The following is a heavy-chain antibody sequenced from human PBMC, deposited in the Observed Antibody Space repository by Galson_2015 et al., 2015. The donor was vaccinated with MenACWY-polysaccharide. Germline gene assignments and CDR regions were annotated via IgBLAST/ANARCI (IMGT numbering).Heavy chain of an antibody. CDR3: ANPGLSTGRASDVDF. J-gene: IGHJ4*02. Sequence: SLRLSCAVSGFTFHSYTMSWARQAPGKGLEWVSGISGSGASTYYADSVKGRFTISRDNSRNTLYLQMNSLRAEDTAIYYCANPGLSTGRASDVDFWGQGTLVTVSS. CDR2: ISGSGAST. CDR1: GFTFHSYT. V-gene: IGHV3-23*01. D-gene: IGHD2-2*01.